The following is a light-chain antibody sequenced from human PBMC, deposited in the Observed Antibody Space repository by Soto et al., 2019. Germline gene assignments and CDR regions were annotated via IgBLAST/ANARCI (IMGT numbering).Light chain of an antibody. CDR3: QQYGSSSWT. V-gene: IGKV3-20*01. Sequence: EIVLTQSPGTLSLSPGERATLSCRASQSVSSSYLAWYQQKPGQAPRLLIYGASSRATGIPDRFSGSGSGTDFTLTISRLEPENVAVYSCQQYGSSSWTFVQGTKVEIK. CDR2: GAS. CDR1: QSVSSSY. J-gene: IGKJ1*01.